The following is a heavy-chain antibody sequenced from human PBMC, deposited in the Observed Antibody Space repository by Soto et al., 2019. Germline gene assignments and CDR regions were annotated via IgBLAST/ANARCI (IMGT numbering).Heavy chain of an antibody. J-gene: IGHJ6*02. D-gene: IGHD4-17*01. CDR2: IIPIFGTA. V-gene: IGHV1-69*01. CDR1: GGTFSSYA. Sequence: QVQLVQSGAEVKKPGSSVKVSCKASGGTFSSYAISWVRQAPGQGLEWMGGIIPIFGTANYAQKFQGRVTITADESTSTAYMELSSLRSEDTAVYYCARIPHDYGDYRYYHYYGMDVWGQGTTVTVSS. CDR3: ARIPHDYGDYRYYHYYGMDV.